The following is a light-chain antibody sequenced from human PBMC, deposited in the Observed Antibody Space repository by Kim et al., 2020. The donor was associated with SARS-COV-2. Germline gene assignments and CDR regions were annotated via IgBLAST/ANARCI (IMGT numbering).Light chain of an antibody. CDR1: SLRRYY. Sequence: SSELTQDPAVSVALGQTVRITCQGDSLRRYYATWYQQKPGQAPIVVIYGKNNRPSGIPDRFSGSSSGNTASFTITGTHAGAEADYYCNSRYSNDNVVFGG. CDR3: NSRYSNDNVV. CDR2: GKN. V-gene: IGLV3-19*01. J-gene: IGLJ2*01.